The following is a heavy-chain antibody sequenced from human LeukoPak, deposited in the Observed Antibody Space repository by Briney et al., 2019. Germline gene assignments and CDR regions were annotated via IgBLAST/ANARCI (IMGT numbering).Heavy chain of an antibody. CDR1: GGSISSYY. Sequence: PSETLSLTCTVSGGSISSYYWSWIRQPPGKGLEWIGYIYYSGSTNYNPSLKSRVTISVDTSKNQFSLKLSSVTAADTAVYYCARFDSSSWLTYYFDYWGQGTLVTVSS. D-gene: IGHD6-13*01. J-gene: IGHJ4*02. CDR2: IYYSGST. V-gene: IGHV4-59*01. CDR3: ARFDSSSWLTYYFDY.